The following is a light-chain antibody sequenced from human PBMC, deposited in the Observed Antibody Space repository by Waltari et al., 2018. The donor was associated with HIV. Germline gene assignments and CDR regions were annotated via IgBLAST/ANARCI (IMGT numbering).Light chain of an antibody. CDR2: GAS. CDR1: QSLSTS. Sequence: DIQMTQSPSTLSASVGKRVTITCRAGQSLSTSLAWYQQKPGKAPKLLVYGASNLESGVPSRFSGSGSGTEFTLTINSLQPDDFATYYCQQYNTYSRTFGQGTKVELK. J-gene: IGKJ1*01. CDR3: QQYNTYSRT. V-gene: IGKV1-5*03.